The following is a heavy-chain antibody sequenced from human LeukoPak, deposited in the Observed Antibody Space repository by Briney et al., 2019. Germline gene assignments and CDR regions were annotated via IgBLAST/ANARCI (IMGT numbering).Heavy chain of an antibody. J-gene: IGHJ4*02. D-gene: IGHD3/OR15-3a*01. CDR1: GFTFSSYA. V-gene: IGHV3-23*01. Sequence: PGGSLRLSCAASGFTFSSYAMSWVRQAPGKGLEWVSAISGSGGSTYYADSVKGRFTISRDDSKNTLFLQMNSLRAEDTGVYCCAKVRTGHYFDYWGQGTLVTVSS. CDR2: ISGSGGST. CDR3: AKVRTGHYFDY.